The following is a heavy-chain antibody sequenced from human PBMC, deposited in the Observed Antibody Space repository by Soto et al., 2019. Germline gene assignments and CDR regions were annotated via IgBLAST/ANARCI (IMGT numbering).Heavy chain of an antibody. CDR2: IIAVNGKT. D-gene: IGHD2-21*01. Sequence: ASVKVSCKASGGTFSSYTISWVRQAPGQGLEWMGRIIAVNGKTKYAQKFQGRVTITRDTSASTAYMELSSLRSEDTAVYYCARGLFPFDYWGQGTLVTVSS. V-gene: IGHV1-3*01. CDR3: ARGLFPFDY. CDR1: GGTFSSYT. J-gene: IGHJ4*02.